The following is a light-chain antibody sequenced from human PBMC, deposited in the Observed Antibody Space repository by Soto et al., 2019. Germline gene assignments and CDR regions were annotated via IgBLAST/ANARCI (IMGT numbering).Light chain of an antibody. CDR1: SSDVGRYKY. CDR2: EVN. V-gene: IGLV2-8*01. J-gene: IGLJ2*01. CDR3: SSYTGSNNLVI. Sequence: QSALTQPPSASGSPGQSVTISCTGTSSDVGRYKYVSWYQQEPGKAPKLIIYEVNKRPSGVPDRFSGSKSGNTASLTVSGLQAEDEADYYCSSYTGSNNLVIFGGGTQLTVL.